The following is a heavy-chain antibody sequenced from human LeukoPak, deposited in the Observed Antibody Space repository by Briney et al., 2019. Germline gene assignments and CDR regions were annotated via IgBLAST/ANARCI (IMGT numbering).Heavy chain of an antibody. Sequence: SETLSLTCTVSGGSISSYYWSWIRQPPGKGLEWIGYIYYSGSTNYNPSLKSRVTISVDTSKNQFSLKLSSVTAADTAVYYCARDFAAVAGGYFDYWGQATLVTVSS. CDR2: IYYSGST. CDR3: ARDFAAVAGGYFDY. J-gene: IGHJ4*02. D-gene: IGHD6-19*01. CDR1: GGSISSYY. V-gene: IGHV4-59*01.